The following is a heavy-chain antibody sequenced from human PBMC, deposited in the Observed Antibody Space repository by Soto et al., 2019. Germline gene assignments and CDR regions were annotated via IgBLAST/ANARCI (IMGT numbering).Heavy chain of an antibody. D-gene: IGHD2-2*01. Sequence: PGGSLRLSCAASGFTFSTYWMSWVRQAPGKGLEWVANIKRDGSEKYYVDFMKGRFTISRDNAKNSLYLQMNSLRAEDTAVYYCARHRRPYQLLEIDYWGQGTLVTVSS. V-gene: IGHV3-7*01. CDR2: IKRDGSEK. CDR1: GFTFSTYW. CDR3: ARHRRPYQLLEIDY. J-gene: IGHJ4*02.